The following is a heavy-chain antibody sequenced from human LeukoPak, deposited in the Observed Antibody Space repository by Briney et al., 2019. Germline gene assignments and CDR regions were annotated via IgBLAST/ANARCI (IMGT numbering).Heavy chain of an antibody. D-gene: IGHD3-3*01. CDR3: AGFLEWSPVDY. V-gene: IGHV4-31*03. CDR2: IYYSGST. CDR1: GGSISSGGYY. Sequence: PSVTLSLTCTVSGGSISSGGYYWSWIRQHPGKGLEWIGYIYYSGSTYYNPSLKSRVTISVDTSKNQFSLKLSSVTAADTAVYYCAGFLEWSPVDYWGQGTLVTVSS. J-gene: IGHJ4*02.